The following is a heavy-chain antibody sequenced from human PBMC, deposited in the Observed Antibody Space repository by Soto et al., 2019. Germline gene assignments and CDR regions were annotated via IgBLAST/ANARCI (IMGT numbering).Heavy chain of an antibody. J-gene: IGHJ5*02. V-gene: IGHV3-48*01. Sequence: GGSLRLSCAASGFTFSSYSMNWVRQAPGKGLEWVSYISSSSSTIYYADSVKGRFTISRDNAKNSLYLQMNSLRAEDTAVYYCARWGITIFGVVHNWFDPWGQGTLVTVSS. CDR2: ISSSSSTI. D-gene: IGHD3-3*01. CDR3: ARWGITIFGVVHNWFDP. CDR1: GFTFSSYS.